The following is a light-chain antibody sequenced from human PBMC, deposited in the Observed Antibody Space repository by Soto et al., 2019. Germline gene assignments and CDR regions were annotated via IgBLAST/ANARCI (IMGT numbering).Light chain of an antibody. CDR3: QQYNGYSTWT. Sequence: DIQMTQSPSTLSASVGDRVTITCRASQSISNWLAWYQQKPGKAPKVLIYKASYLESGVPSRFSGSRSGTEFTLIINSLQPDDFATYYCQQYNGYSTWTFGQGTTVETK. V-gene: IGKV1-5*03. J-gene: IGKJ1*01. CDR2: KAS. CDR1: QSISNW.